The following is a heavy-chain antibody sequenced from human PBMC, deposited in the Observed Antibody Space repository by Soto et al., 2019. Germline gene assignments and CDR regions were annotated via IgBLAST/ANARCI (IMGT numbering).Heavy chain of an antibody. CDR1: GFTFSDHY. CDR2: ISSSGNSM. CDR3: ARRAASGRHFDH. V-gene: IGHV3-11*01. J-gene: IGHJ4*02. Sequence: QVQLVESGGGLVMPGESLRLSCAVSGFTFSDHYMSWIRQAPGKGLESVSYISSSGNSMYYADAVKGRFTVSRDNAENSLYLQMNSLRAEDTAVYYCARRAASGRHFDHWGQGTLVSVSS. D-gene: IGHD6-13*01.